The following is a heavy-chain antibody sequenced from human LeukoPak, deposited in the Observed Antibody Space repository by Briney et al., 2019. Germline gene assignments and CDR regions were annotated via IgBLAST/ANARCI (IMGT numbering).Heavy chain of an antibody. J-gene: IGHJ4*02. Sequence: GGSLRLSCAASGFTVSSNYMSWVRQAPGKGLEWVSVIYSGGSTYYADSVKGRFTTSRDNSKNTLYLQMNSLRAEDTAVYYCARSGSGWLPLWYWGQGTLVTVSS. CDR3: ARSGSGWLPLWY. V-gene: IGHV3-53*01. CDR1: GFTVSSNY. CDR2: IYSGGST. D-gene: IGHD6-19*01.